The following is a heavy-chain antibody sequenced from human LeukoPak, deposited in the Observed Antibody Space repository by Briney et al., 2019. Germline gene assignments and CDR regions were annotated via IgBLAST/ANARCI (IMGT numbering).Heavy chain of an antibody. J-gene: IGHJ4*02. CDR2: IQSKADGGAA. CDR3: TSIIDSSGYYAFDY. D-gene: IGHD3-22*01. Sequence: PGGSLRLSCAASGFTFSDAWMNWVRQAPGKGLEWVGRIQSKADGGAAHYAAPVKGRFTISRDDSKNTLYVQVNSLKTEDTAVYHCTSIIDSSGYYAFDYWGRGTLVTVSS. V-gene: IGHV3-15*01. CDR1: GFTFSDAW.